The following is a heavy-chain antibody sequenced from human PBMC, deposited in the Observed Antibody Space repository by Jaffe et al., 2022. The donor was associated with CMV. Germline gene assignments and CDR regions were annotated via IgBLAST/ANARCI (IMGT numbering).Heavy chain of an antibody. CDR2: IDPSDSYT. D-gene: IGHD2-15*01. CDR3: ARRYCSGGSCYSDWYFDL. CDR1: GYSFTSYW. V-gene: IGHV5-10-1*03. J-gene: IGHJ2*01. Sequence: EVQLVQSGAEVKKPGESLRISCKGSGYSFTSYWISWVRQMPGKGLEWMGRIDPSDSYTNYSPSFQGHVTISADKSISTAYLQWSSLKASDTAMYYCARRYCSGGSCYSDWYFDLWGRGTLVTVSS.